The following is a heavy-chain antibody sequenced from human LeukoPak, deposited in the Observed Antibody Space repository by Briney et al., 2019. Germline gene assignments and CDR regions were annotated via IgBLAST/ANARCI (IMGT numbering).Heavy chain of an antibody. V-gene: IGHV3-30*02. CDR3: AKETRSSSWYSYYMDV. CDR2: IRYDGSNK. Sequence: GGSLRLSCAASGFTFSSYGMHWVRQAPGKGLEWVAFIRYDGSNKYYADSVKGRFTISRDNSKNTLYLQMNSLRAEVTAVYYCAKETRSSSWYSYYMDVWGKGTTVTVSS. CDR1: GFTFSSYG. J-gene: IGHJ6*03. D-gene: IGHD6-13*01.